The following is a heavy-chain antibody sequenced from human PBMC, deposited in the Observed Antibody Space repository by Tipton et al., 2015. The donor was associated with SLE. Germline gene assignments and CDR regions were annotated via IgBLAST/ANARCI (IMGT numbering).Heavy chain of an antibody. Sequence: TLSLTCAVYGGSVSGHYWSWIRQPPGKGLEWIGEINHSGRTNYNPSLKSRVTISVDTSKNQFSLKLSSVTAADTAVYYCVYSTSSPDAFDIWGQGTLVTVSS. V-gene: IGHV4-34*03. CDR1: GGSVSGHY. CDR3: VYSTSSPDAFDI. D-gene: IGHD6-6*01. J-gene: IGHJ3*02. CDR2: INHSGRT.